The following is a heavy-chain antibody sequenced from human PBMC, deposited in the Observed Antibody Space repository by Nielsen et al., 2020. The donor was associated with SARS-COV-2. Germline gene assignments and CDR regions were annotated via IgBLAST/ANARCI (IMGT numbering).Heavy chain of an antibody. CDR2: IRSKAYGGTT. Sequence: GESLKISCAASGFPVSNKYMSWVRQAPGKGLEWVGFIRSKAYGGTTEYAASVKGRFTISRDDSKSIAYLQMNSLKTEDTAVYYCTRDNVLRFLEYYYYMDVWGKGTTVTVSS. J-gene: IGHJ6*03. CDR1: GFPVSNKY. V-gene: IGHV3-49*04. D-gene: IGHD3-3*01. CDR3: TRDNVLRFLEYYYYMDV.